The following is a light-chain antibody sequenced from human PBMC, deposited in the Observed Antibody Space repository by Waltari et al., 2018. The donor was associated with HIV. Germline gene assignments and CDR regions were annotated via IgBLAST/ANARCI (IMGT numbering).Light chain of an antibody. Sequence: QSALAQPASVSGSPGQSITVSCTATNNKFGSSSYISWYPQHPGEAPKTIISDTKNRPSEISSRFSASKSDNRASLTISCLQAEDEAQYFCSSYTASGSLVFGGGTKVTVL. CDR2: DTK. J-gene: IGLJ2*01. CDR1: NNKFGSSSY. CDR3: SSYTASGSLV. V-gene: IGLV2-14*03.